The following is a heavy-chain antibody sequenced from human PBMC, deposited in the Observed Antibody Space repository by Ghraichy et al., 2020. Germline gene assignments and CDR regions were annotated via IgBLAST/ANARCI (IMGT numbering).Heavy chain of an antibody. D-gene: IGHD5-24*01. J-gene: IGHJ3*02. CDR3: VRELDGVGAFDI. V-gene: IGHV3-21*01. CDR1: GFTFSSYT. Sequence: GGSLRLSCVASGFTFSSYTMNWVRQAPGKGLEWVSSITTTSTYIYYGGSMKGRFTVSRDNAKNSLYLQMDSLGAEDTAVYFCVRELDGVGAFDIWGQGTMVTVSS. CDR2: ITTTSTYI.